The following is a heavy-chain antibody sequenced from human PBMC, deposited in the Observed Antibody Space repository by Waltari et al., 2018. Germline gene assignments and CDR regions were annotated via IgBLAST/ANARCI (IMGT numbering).Heavy chain of an antibody. D-gene: IGHD3-22*01. Sequence: QVQLVESGGGVVQPGRSLRLSCAASEFTFSSYAMHWVRQAPGKGLEWVAVSSYNERNIYYVDSVKGRFTISRDNSKKMLYLQMNSLRAEDTAVYYCARDYCDRTNCHGMDVWGRGTTVTVSS. CDR3: ARDYCDRTNCHGMDV. CDR1: EFTFSSYA. J-gene: IGHJ6*02. V-gene: IGHV3-30*04. CDR2: SSYNERNI.